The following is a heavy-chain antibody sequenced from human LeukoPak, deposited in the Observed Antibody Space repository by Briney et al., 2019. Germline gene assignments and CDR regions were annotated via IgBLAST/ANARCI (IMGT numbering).Heavy chain of an antibody. D-gene: IGHD4-17*01. CDR3: ARDGTTVTRKSYYFDY. J-gene: IGHJ4*02. V-gene: IGHV3-48*01. CDR2: ISSSSSTI. Sequence: GGSLRLSCAASGFTFSSYGMSWVRQAPGKGLEWVSYISSSSSTIYYADSVKGRFTISRDNAKNSLYLQMNSLRAEDTAVYYCARDGTTVTRKSYYFDYWGQGTLVTVSS. CDR1: GFTFSSYG.